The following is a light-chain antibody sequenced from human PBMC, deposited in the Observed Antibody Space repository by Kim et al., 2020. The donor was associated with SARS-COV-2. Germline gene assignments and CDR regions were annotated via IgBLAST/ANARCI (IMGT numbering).Light chain of an antibody. CDR1: QSINTY. CDR2: GAS. J-gene: IGKJ1*01. V-gene: IGKV1-39*01. CDR3: QQSHIART. Sequence: DIQMTQSPSSLSASVGDRVTISCRASQSINTYLNWYQQKPGKAPNLLIYGASNLQSGVPSRFSGSGSGTDFTLTISSLQPEDSATYYCQQSHIARTCGQGTKVDIK.